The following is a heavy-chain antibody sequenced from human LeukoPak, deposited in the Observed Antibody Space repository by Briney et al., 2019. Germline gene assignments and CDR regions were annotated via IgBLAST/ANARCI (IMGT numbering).Heavy chain of an antibody. J-gene: IGHJ4*02. V-gene: IGHV3-15*01. CDR2: IKSKTDGGTT. CDR1: GFTYSNAW. Sequence: GGSLRLSCAASGFTYSNAWMSWVRQAPGKGLEWVGRIKSKTDGGTTDYAAPVKGRFTISRDDSKNTLYLQMNSLKTEDTAVYYCTTLEGWFERYYFDYWGQGTLVTVSS. D-gene: IGHD3-10*01. CDR3: TTLEGWFERYYFDY.